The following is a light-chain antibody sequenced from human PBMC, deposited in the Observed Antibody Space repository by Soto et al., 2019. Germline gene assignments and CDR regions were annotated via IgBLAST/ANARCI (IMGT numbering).Light chain of an antibody. CDR2: INYDGTH. Sequence: QPVLTQSPSASASLGASVKLTCTLSSGYSTYAIAWHQQQSEKGPGFLMKINYDGTHSKGDGFFDRFSGSSSGAERHLTISSLQSEDEADYYCQSLGTGIQVFGGGTKVTVL. CDR3: QSLGTGIQV. CDR1: SGYSTYA. V-gene: IGLV4-69*01. J-gene: IGLJ3*02.